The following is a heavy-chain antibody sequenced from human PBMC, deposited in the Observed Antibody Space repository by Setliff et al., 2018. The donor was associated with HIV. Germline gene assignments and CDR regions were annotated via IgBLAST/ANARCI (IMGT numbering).Heavy chain of an antibody. D-gene: IGHD5-12*01. CDR3: ARISVVATISYYYYYMDV. Sequence: SGPTLVNPTQTLTLTCTFSGFSLSTNEMSVTWIRQPPGKALEWLARIDWDDDKFYSTSLKTRLTISKDTSKSQVVLTMTNMDPVDTATYYCARISVVATISYYYYYMDVWGKGTTVTVSS. CDR1: GFSLSTNEMS. J-gene: IGHJ6*03. V-gene: IGHV2-70*17. CDR2: IDWDDDK.